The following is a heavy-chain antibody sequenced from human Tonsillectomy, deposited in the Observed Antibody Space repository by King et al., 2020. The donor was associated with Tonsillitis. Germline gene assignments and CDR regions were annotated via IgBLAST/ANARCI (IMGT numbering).Heavy chain of an antibody. J-gene: IGHJ4*02. V-gene: IGHV3-33*08. D-gene: IGHD6-6*01. CDR1: GFTFSYFG. CDR3: VRNLYSSSPYLIDY. Sequence: VQLVESGGGVVQPGRSLRLSCAASGFTFSYFGMHWVRQAPGKGREWGAVIWYDGSNKYYRESVKGRFTISRDNSKNTLYVKMNSLRVEDTAVYYCVRNLYSSSPYLIDYWGQGTLVTVSS. CDR2: IWYDGSNK.